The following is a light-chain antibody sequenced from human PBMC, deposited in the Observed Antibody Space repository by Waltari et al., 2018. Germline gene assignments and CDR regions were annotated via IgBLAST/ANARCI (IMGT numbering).Light chain of an antibody. Sequence: QSPGTLSLSPGERATLSCRASQSVNSNYLAWFQQKPGQAPRLLIYDASTRATGIPDTFSGSGSGTDFTLTISRLEPEDFAVYYCQDYGSSGTFGQGTKLEIK. J-gene: IGKJ2*01. CDR2: DAS. CDR1: QSVNSNY. CDR3: QDYGSSGT. V-gene: IGKV3-20*01.